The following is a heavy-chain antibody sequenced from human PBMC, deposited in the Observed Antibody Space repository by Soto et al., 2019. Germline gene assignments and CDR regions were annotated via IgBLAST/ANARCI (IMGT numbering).Heavy chain of an antibody. J-gene: IGHJ6*02. Sequence: QVQLVQSGAEVKKPGTSVKVSCKASGVIFRSHAITWVRQAPGQGLEWMGGIIPIFDTASYAQKFQGRVRITADESTSTAYMELSSLRSEDTAVYYCARGLFSNWNDVVYYYYGLDVWGQGTTVTVSS. D-gene: IGHD1-20*01. CDR2: IIPIFDTA. V-gene: IGHV1-69*01. CDR1: GVIFRSHA. CDR3: ARGLFSNWNDVVYYYYGLDV.